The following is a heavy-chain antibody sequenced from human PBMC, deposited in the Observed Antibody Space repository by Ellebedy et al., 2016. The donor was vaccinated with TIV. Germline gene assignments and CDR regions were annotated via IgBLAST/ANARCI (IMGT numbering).Heavy chain of an antibody. V-gene: IGHV4-39*01. J-gene: IGHJ6*02. D-gene: IGHD3-10*01. Sequence: MPSETLSLTCNVSGASISSGTYYWGWIRQPPGKGLEWIGSISYGGSPYFTPSLERRLAISVDTSKNQFSLKLNSLTAADSAVYYCATVGRYDSGSRGAKFHYGMAVWGQGTTVIVS. CDR2: ISYGGSP. CDR1: GASISSGTYY. CDR3: ATVGRYDSGSRGAKFHYGMAV.